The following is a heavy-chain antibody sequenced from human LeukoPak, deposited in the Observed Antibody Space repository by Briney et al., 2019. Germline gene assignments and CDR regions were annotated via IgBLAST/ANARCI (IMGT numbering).Heavy chain of an antibody. CDR1: VYTFTSYG. CDR3: VRVLVWFGELSPHFDE. J-gene: IGHJ4*02. CDR2: ISAYNGNT. V-gene: IGHV1-18*01. D-gene: IGHD3-10*01. Sequence: ASVKVSCKASVYTFTSYGISWVRQAPGQGLEWMGWISAYNGNTNYAQMHQGRITMTTDTSTSTAYMELRILRSYDTAADYCVRVLVWFGELSPHFDEGSQGTLVTVSS.